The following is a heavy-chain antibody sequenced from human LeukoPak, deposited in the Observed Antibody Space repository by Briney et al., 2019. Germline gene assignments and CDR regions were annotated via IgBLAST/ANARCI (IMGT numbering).Heavy chain of an antibody. CDR2: IIPVLGIG. CDR1: GGTFSSYA. D-gene: IGHD3-22*01. V-gene: IGHV1-69*04. Sequence: GASVKVSCKASGGTFSSYAFSWVRQAPGQGLEWMGRIIPVLGIGNNAQKFQERVRITADKSTATAYLELSSLRSEDTGVYYCATRPSFYSDSRGYYYFDNWGQGTLVTVSS. J-gene: IGHJ4*02. CDR3: ATRPSFYSDSRGYYYFDN.